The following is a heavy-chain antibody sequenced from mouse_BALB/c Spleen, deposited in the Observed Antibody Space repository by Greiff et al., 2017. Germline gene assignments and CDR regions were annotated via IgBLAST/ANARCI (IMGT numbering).Heavy chain of an antibody. CDR2: ISSGGSYT. CDR1: GFTFSSYA. J-gene: IGHJ2*01. V-gene: IGHV5-9-3*01. Sequence: EVHLVESGGGLVKPGGSLKLSCAASGFTFSSYAMSWVRQTPEKRLEWVATISSGGSYTYYPDSVKGRFTISRDNAKNTLYLQMSSLRSEDTAMYYCAREDYYGPYFDYWGQGTTLTVSS. D-gene: IGHD1-1*01. CDR3: AREDYYGPYFDY.